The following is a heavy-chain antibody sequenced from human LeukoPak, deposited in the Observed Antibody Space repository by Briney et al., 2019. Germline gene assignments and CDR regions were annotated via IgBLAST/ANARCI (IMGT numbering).Heavy chain of an antibody. CDR1: GGSISSYY. J-gene: IGHJ1*01. CDR3: ARGRVTAEYFQH. V-gene: IGHV4-59*06. D-gene: IGHD2-21*02. CDR2: IYYSGST. Sequence: SETLSLTCTVSGGSISSYYWSWIRQHPGKGLEWIGYIYYSGSTYYNPSLKSRVTISVDTSKNQFSLKLSSVTAADTAVYYCARGRVTAEYFQHWGQGTLVTVSS.